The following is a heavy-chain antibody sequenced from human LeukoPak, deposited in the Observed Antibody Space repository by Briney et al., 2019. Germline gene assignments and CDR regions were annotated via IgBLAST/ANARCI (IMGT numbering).Heavy chain of an antibody. CDR2: INPSGGST. J-gene: IGHJ5*02. CDR3: ARGYYYVSSGFNWFDP. CDR1: GYTFTSYY. V-gene: IGHV1-46*01. D-gene: IGHD3-22*01. Sequence: ASVKVSCTASGYTFTSYYMHWVRQAPGQGLEWMGIINPSGGSTSYAQKFQGRVTMTRDTSTSTVYMELSSLRSEDTAVYYCARGYYYVSSGFNWFDPWGQGTLVTVSS.